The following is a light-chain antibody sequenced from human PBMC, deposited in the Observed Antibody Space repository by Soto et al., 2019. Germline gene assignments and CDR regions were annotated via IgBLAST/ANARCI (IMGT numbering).Light chain of an antibody. CDR1: QSVSSY. J-gene: IGKJ1*01. CDR2: DAS. CDR3: QQRSNWPWT. Sequence: EMLFTQCPPTLSLSPGERAALSCRASQSVSSYLAWYQQKPGQAPRLLIYDASNRATGIPARFSGSGSGTDFTLTISSLEPEDFAVYYCQQRSNWPWTFGQGTKV. V-gene: IGKV3-11*01.